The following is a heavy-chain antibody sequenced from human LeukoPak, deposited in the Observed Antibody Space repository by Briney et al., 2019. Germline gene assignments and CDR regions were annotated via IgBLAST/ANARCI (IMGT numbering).Heavy chain of an antibody. CDR1: GFTFSSNA. Sequence: RGSLRHSRAAPGFTFSSNAMSWVCPAPGKGLDLVSVISVSGSRAYYADFVKGRFTVSRNNSKNTVLLQLNSLRHEDTAVYYCTKDHDGMHAWGQGTTVTVSS. J-gene: IGHJ6*02. V-gene: IGHV3-23*01. CDR3: TKDHDGMHA. CDR2: ISVSGSRA.